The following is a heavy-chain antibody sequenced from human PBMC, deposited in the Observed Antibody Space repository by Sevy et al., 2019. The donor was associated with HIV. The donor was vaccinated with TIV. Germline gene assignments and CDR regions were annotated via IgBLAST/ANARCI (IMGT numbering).Heavy chain of an antibody. D-gene: IGHD1-26*01. Sequence: GGSLRLSCVASGFTFSSYNMNWVRQAPGKGLEWVSSISSSSSYVYHADSVKGRFTISRDNAKNSLYLQMNSLRAEDTAVYYCAKWDGDRRWFFDYWGQGTLVTVSS. V-gene: IGHV3-21*06. CDR3: AKWDGDRRWFFDY. CDR1: GFTFSSYN. CDR2: ISSSSSYV. J-gene: IGHJ4*02.